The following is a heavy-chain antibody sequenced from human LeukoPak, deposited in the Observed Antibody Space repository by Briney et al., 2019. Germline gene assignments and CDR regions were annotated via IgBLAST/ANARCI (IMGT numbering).Heavy chain of an antibody. D-gene: IGHD6-19*01. CDR2: ISAYNGNT. CDR3: VRDGAVAGGFDP. J-gene: IGHJ5*02. CDR1: GFPFTSYG. Sequence: PGASVKVSFQASGFPFTSYGISWVRPAPGQGLGWMGWISAYNGNTNYAQKLQGRVTMTTDTSTSTAYMELRSLRSDDTAVYYCVRDGAVAGGFDPWGQGTLVTVSS. V-gene: IGHV1-18*01.